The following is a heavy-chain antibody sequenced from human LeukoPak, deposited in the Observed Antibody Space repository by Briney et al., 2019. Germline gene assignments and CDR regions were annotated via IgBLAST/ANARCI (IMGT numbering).Heavy chain of an antibody. V-gene: IGHV4-39*01. Sequence: PSETLSLTCTVSGGSISSSSYYWGWIRQPPGKGLEWIGSIYYSGSTYYNPSLKSRVTISLDTSKNQFSLKLSSVTAADTAVYYCARVYYGDYYFDYWGQGTLVTVSS. D-gene: IGHD4-17*01. CDR1: GGSISSSSYY. CDR3: ARVYYGDYYFDY. J-gene: IGHJ4*02. CDR2: IYYSGST.